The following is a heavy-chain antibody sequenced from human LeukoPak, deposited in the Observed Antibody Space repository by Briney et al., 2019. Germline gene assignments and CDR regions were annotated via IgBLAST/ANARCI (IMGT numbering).Heavy chain of an antibody. CDR3: AKEYTGTFAPFPSYFDN. J-gene: IGHJ4*02. CDR2: ITGSGGIT. V-gene: IGHV3-23*01. Sequence: LSLTCTVSGYSITNNYYWDWIRHPPGNGLELVSAITGSGGITYYADAVQGRFTLSRDNSKNTLYLQMNSLRAEDTAILYCAKEYTGTFAPFPSYFDNWGQGTLVTVSS. D-gene: IGHD1-26*01. CDR1: GYSITNNY.